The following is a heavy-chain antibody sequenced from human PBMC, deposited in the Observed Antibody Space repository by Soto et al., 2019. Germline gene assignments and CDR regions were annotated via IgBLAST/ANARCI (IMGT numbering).Heavy chain of an antibody. V-gene: IGHV3-7*01. D-gene: IGHD6-13*01. Sequence: EVQLVESGGGLVQPGGSLRLSCAASGFTFSSYWMSWVRQAPGKGLEWVANIKQDGSEKYYVDSVKGRFTISRDNAKNSLYLQMNSLRAEDTAVYYCARDPVRIATYGMDVWGQGTTVTVSS. CDR2: IKQDGSEK. J-gene: IGHJ6*02. CDR3: ARDPVRIATYGMDV. CDR1: GFTFSSYW.